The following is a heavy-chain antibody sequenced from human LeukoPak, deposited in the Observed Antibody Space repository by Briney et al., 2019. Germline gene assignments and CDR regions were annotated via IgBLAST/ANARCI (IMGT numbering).Heavy chain of an antibody. V-gene: IGHV3-23*01. CDR1: GFTFSSYA. Sequence: GGSLRLSCAASGFTFSSYAMSWVRQAPGKGLEWVSAISGSGGSTYYADAVKGRFTISRDNSKNTLYLQMNSLRAEDTAVYYCAKTASSITMVRGVILDYWGQGTLVTASS. D-gene: IGHD3-10*01. CDR3: AKTASSITMVRGVILDY. CDR2: ISGSGGST. J-gene: IGHJ4*02.